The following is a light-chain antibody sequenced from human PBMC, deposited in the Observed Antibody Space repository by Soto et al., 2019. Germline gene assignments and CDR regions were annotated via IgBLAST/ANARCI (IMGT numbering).Light chain of an antibody. CDR2: DVS. Sequence: QSALTQPHSVSGSPGQSVTISCTGTSGDVGGYNYVSWYQHHPGKAPKLMIYDVSKRPSGVPDRFSGSKSGNAASLTISGLQADDDSDYYCCSYAGGYTWVFGGGTQLTVL. V-gene: IGLV2-11*01. J-gene: IGLJ3*02. CDR1: SGDVGGYNY. CDR3: CSYAGGYTWV.